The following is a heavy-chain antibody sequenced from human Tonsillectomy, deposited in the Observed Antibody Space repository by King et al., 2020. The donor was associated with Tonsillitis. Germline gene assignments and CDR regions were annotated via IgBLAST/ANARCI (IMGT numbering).Heavy chain of an antibody. D-gene: IGHD2-15*01. CDR1: GYTFTSYG. CDR2: ISAYNGNT. CDR3: ARDRRNIVVVVAAPENDY. Sequence: QLVQSGAEVKKPGASVKVSCRASGYTFTSYGFTWVRQVPGQGLEWMGWISAYNGNTNYARKLQDKVTMTTDTSTSTAYMELRSLSYDETAVYYWARDRRNIVVVVAAPENDYWGQGTLVTVSS. V-gene: IGHV1-18*04. J-gene: IGHJ4*02.